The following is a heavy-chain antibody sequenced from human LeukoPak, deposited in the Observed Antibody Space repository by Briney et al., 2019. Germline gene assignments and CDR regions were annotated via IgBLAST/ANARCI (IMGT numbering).Heavy chain of an antibody. CDR2: INPNSGDT. J-gene: IGHJ4*02. Sequence: ASVKVSCKASGYTFTGYYTHWVRLAPGQGLEWMGWINPNSGDTKYAQKFQGRVTMTRDTSISTAYMELSRLRSDDTAVYYCATQRGSYLWGTDFDYWGQGTLVTVSS. D-gene: IGHD3-16*01. V-gene: IGHV1-2*02. CDR3: ATQRGSYLWGTDFDY. CDR1: GYTFTGYY.